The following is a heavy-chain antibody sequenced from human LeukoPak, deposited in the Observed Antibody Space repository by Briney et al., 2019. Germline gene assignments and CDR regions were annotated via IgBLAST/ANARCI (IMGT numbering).Heavy chain of an antibody. Sequence: GGSLRLSCAASGFTFSSCWMSWVRQAPGKGLEWVANIKQDGSEKYYVDSVKGRYTISRDNAKNSLYLQMNSLRAEDTAVYYCARDPTEDFDYWGQGTLVTVSS. CDR3: ARDPTEDFDY. J-gene: IGHJ4*02. CDR1: GFTFSSCW. CDR2: IKQDGSEK. V-gene: IGHV3-7*01. D-gene: IGHD1-1*01.